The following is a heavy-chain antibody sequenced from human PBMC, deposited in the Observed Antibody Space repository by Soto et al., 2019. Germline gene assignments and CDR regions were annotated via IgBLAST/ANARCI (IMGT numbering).Heavy chain of an antibody. CDR3: AREKVTSGYPD. CDR2: MNPNSGNT. V-gene: IGHV1-8*02. CDR1: GYTFTSYG. J-gene: IGHJ4*02. D-gene: IGHD3-22*01. Sequence: ASVKVSCKASGYTFTSYGISWVRQAPGQGLEWMGWMNPNSGNTAYAQKFQGRITMTRNTSISTAYMELSSLRSEDTAVYYCAREKVTSGYPDWGQGTLVTVSS.